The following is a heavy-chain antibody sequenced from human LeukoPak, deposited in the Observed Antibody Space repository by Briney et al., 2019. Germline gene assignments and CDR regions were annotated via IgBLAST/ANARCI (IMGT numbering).Heavy chain of an antibody. Sequence: PGGSLRLSCAASGFTFSSYWMSWVRQAPGKGLEWVANIKQDGSEKYYVDSVKGRFTISRDNAKNSLYLQMNSLRAEDTAVYYCARDITHLVGAFDYWGQGTLVTVSS. CDR3: ARDITHLVGAFDY. D-gene: IGHD1-26*01. CDR2: IKQDGSEK. J-gene: IGHJ4*02. CDR1: GFTFSSYW. V-gene: IGHV3-7*01.